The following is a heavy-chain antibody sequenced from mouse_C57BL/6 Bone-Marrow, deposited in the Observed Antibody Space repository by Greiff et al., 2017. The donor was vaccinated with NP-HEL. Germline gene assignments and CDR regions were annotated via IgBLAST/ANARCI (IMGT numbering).Heavy chain of an antibody. CDR1: GYTFTSYG. D-gene: IGHD2-3*01. CDR2: IYPRSGNT. V-gene: IGHV1-81*01. J-gene: IGHJ2*01. Sequence: VQRVESGAELARPGASVKLSCKASGYTFTSYGISWVKQRTGQGLEWIGEIYPRSGNTYYNEKFKGKATLTADKSSSTAYMELRSLTSEDSAVYFCARFLYDYVGYWGQGTTLTVSS. CDR3: ARFLYDYVGY.